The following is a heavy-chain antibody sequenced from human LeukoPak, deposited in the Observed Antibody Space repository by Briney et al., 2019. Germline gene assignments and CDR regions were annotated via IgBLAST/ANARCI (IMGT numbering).Heavy chain of an antibody. CDR1: GGSFSGYY. J-gene: IGHJ3*02. CDR2: INHSGST. Sequence: SETLSLTCAVYGGSFSGYYWSWIRQPPGKGLEWIGEINHSGSTNHNPSLKSRVTISVDTSKNQFSLKLSSVTAADTAAYYCASPIAARRHAFDIWGQGTMVTVSS. CDR3: ASPIAARRHAFDI. V-gene: IGHV4-34*01. D-gene: IGHD6-6*01.